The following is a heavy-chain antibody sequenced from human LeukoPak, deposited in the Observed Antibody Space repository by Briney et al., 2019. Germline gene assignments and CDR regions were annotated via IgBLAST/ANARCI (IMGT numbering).Heavy chain of an antibody. V-gene: IGHV4-34*01. CDR2: INHSGST. J-gene: IGHJ3*02. CDR3: ARFPGYAFDI. Sequence: SETLSLTCAVSGGSISSGGYSWSWIRQPPGKGLEWIGEINHSGSTNYNPSLKSRVTISVDTSKNQFSLKLSSVTAADTAVYYCARFPGYAFDIWGQGTMVTVSS. CDR1: GGSISSGGYS.